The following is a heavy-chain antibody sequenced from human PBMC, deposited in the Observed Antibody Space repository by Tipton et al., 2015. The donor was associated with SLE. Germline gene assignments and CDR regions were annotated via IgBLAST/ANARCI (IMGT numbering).Heavy chain of an antibody. Sequence: QSGAEVKKPGASVTVSCKASGYTFTENFIHWVRQAPGQGLEWMGGIIPMYGTPNYARNFQGRVTITADKSTTTAYMELNSLRSEDTAVYYCARDWDGQRDNFDPWGQGTLVSVSS. J-gene: IGHJ5*02. CDR1: GYTFTENF. CDR3: ARDWDGQRDNFDP. V-gene: IGHV1-69*06. D-gene: IGHD6-25*01. CDR2: IIPMYGTP.